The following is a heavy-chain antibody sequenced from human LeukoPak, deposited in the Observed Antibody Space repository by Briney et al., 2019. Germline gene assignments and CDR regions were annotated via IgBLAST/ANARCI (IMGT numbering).Heavy chain of an antibody. CDR1: GYTFSGYF. CDR3: ARDLSSTPNWELDH. D-gene: IGHD1-1*01. Sequence: AXXKVSCKASGYTFSGYFVHWVRQAPGQGLEWMGRINAGSGDTEFAQKFQGRVTMTRETFVSTAYMEVSGLTSDDTAMYYCARDLSSTPNWELDHWGQGTLVTVSS. CDR2: INAGSGDT. J-gene: IGHJ4*02. V-gene: IGHV1-2*06.